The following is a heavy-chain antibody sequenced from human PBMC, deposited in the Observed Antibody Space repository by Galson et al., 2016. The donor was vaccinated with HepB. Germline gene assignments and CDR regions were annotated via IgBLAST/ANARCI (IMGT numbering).Heavy chain of an antibody. CDR2: IKQDGSEK. V-gene: IGHV3-7*01. Sequence: SLRLSFAASGFTFRSYWMSWVRQAPGRGLEWVANIKQDGSEKYYLDSVKGRFTISRDNAKNSLSLQMNSLRVEDTAVYYCARDSWDIVVVSPAMFTFDIWGQGTMVTVSS. CDR3: ARDSWDIVVVSPAMFTFDI. D-gene: IGHD2-2*01. J-gene: IGHJ3*02. CDR1: GFTFRSYW.